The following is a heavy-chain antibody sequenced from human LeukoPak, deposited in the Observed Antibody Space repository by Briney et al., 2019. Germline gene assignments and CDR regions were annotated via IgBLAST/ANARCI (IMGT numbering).Heavy chain of an antibody. CDR1: GFTFSSYS. CDR2: ISSSSSYI. CDR3: ARAIVGATIDAFGI. D-gene: IGHD1-26*01. Sequence: GWSLRLSCAASGFTFSSYSMNWVRQAPGKGLEWVSSISSSSSYIYYADTVKGRFTISRDNAKNSLYLQMNSLRAEDTAVYYCARAIVGATIDAFGIWGQGTMVTVSS. J-gene: IGHJ3*02. V-gene: IGHV3-21*01.